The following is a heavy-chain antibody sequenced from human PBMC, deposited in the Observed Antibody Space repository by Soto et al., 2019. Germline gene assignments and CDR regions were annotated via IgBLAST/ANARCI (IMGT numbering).Heavy chain of an antibody. CDR1: GFTFSSYA. J-gene: IGHJ6*02. CDR2: ISGSGGST. V-gene: IGHV3-23*01. Sequence: EVQLLESGGGLVQPGGSLRLSCAASGFTFSSYAMSWIRQAPGKGLEWVSAISGSGGSTYYADSVKGRFTISRDNSKNTLYLQMNSLRAEDTAVYYCAKVISGGWDYGMDVWGQGTTVTVSS. D-gene: IGHD2-15*01. CDR3: AKVISGGWDYGMDV.